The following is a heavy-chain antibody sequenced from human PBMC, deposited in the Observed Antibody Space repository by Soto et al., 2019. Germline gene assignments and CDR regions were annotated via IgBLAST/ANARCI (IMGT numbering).Heavy chain of an antibody. J-gene: IGHJ4*02. V-gene: IGHV3-30*18. Sequence: GGSLRLSCAASGFTFSSFGMHWVRQAPGKGLEWVAVISYDGNSRYYADSVKGRFTISRDNAKNTLYLQMNSLRPEDTAVYYCANGRACGNYESSGPEFDYWGQGTLVTVSS. CDR1: GFTFSSFG. CDR3: ANGRACGNYESSGPEFDY. CDR2: ISYDGNSR. D-gene: IGHD3-22*01.